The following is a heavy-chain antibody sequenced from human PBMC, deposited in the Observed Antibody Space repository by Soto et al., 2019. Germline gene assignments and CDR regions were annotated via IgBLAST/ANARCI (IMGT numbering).Heavy chain of an antibody. J-gene: IGHJ6*02. CDR3: ARDLRVGQPPYGMDV. CDR2: IIPIFGTA. V-gene: IGHV1-69*13. CDR1: GGTFSSYA. D-gene: IGHD3-10*01. Sequence: SVKVACKACGGTFSSYAISWVRQAPGQGLEWMGGIIPIFGTANYAQKFQGRVTITADESTSTAYMELSSLRSEDTAVYYCARDLRVGQPPYGMDVWGQGTTVTVSS.